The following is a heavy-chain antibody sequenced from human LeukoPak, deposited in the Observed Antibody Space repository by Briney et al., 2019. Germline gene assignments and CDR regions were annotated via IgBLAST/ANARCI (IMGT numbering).Heavy chain of an antibody. V-gene: IGHV4-59*01. D-gene: IGHD1-26*01. CDR2: IYYSGST. CDR1: GGSISNYY. CDR3: ARVGGTNYYYYGMDV. Sequence: PSETLSLTCTVSGGSISNYYWSWIRQPPGKGLEWIGYIYYSGSTNYNPSLKSRVTISVDTSKNQFSLKLSSVTAADTAVYYCARVGGTNYYYYGMDVWGQGTTVTVSS. J-gene: IGHJ6*02.